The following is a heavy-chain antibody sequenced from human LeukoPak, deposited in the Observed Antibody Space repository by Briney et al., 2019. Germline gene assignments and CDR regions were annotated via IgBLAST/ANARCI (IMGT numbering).Heavy chain of an antibody. CDR2: ISSNGGST. CDR3: ARGRDGYNWHYFDY. CDR1: GFTFSSYA. J-gene: IGHJ4*02. D-gene: IGHD5-24*01. V-gene: IGHV3-64*01. Sequence: GGSLRLSCAASGFTFSSYAMHWVRQAPGKGLEYVSAISSNGGSTYYANSVKGRFTISRDNSKNTLYLQMGGLSAEDMAVYYCARGRDGYNWHYFDYWGQGTLVTVSS.